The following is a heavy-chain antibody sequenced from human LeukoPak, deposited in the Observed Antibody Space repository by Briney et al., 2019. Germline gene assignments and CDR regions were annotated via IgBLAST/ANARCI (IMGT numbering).Heavy chain of an antibody. Sequence: PSQTLSLTCAVSGGSISSGGYSWSWIRQPPGKGLDWIGYIYHSGSTNYNPSLKSRVTISVDKSKNQFSLKLSSVTAADTAVYYCASIPQISTGGDAFDIWGQGTMVTVSS. V-gene: IGHV4-30-2*01. CDR1: GGSISSGGYS. D-gene: IGHD4-17*01. CDR3: ASIPQISTGGDAFDI. J-gene: IGHJ3*02. CDR2: IYHSGST.